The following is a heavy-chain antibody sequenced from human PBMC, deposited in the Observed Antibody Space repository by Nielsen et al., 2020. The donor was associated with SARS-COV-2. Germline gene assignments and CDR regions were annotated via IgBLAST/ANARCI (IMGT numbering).Heavy chain of an antibody. V-gene: IGHV4-59*12. J-gene: IGHJ3*02. Sequence: SETLSLTCTVSGGSISSYYWSWIRQPPGKGLEWIGYIYYSGSTNYNPSLKSRVTISVDTSKNQFSLKLSSVTAADTAVYYCARVARSITIFGVVRAFDIWGQGTMVTVSS. D-gene: IGHD3-3*01. CDR1: GGSISSYY. CDR3: ARVARSITIFGVVRAFDI. CDR2: IYYSGST.